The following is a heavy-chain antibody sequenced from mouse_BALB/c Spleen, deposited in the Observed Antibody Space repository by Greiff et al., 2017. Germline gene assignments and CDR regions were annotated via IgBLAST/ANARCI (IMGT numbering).Heavy chain of an antibody. Sequence: VQLQQSGAELMKPGASVKISCKATGYTFSSYWIEWVKQRPGHGLEWIGEIVPGSGSTNYNEKFKGKATFTADTSSNTAYMQLSSLTSEDSAVYYCARGEDGRLFAYWGQGTLVTVSA. CDR2: IVPGSGST. J-gene: IGHJ3*01. CDR3: ARGEDGRLFAY. V-gene: IGHV1-9*01. CDR1: GYTFSSYW.